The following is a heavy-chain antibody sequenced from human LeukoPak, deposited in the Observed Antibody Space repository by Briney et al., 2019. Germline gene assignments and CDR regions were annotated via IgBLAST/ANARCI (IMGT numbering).Heavy chain of an antibody. CDR3: AELGITMIGGV. Sequence: GGSLGLSCAASGFTFSGYWMHWVRQAPGKGLEWVSYISSSGSTIYYADSVKGRFTISRDNAKNSLYLQMNSLRAEDTAVYYCAELGITMIGGVWGKGTTVTISS. CDR2: ISSSGSTI. CDR1: GFTFSGYW. J-gene: IGHJ6*04. D-gene: IGHD3-10*02. V-gene: IGHV3-48*04.